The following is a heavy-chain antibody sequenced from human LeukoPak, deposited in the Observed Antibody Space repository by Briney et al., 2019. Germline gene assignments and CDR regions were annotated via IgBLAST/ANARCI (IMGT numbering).Heavy chain of an antibody. CDR3: AGGSGYYYDWHAFDI. Sequence: GGSLRLSCAASGFTFSSYWMHWVRQAPGKGLVWVSRINSDGSSTSYADSVKGRFTISRDNAKNTLYLQMNSLRAEDTAVYYCAGGSGYYYDWHAFDIWGQGTMVTVSS. J-gene: IGHJ3*02. V-gene: IGHV3-74*01. D-gene: IGHD3-22*01. CDR2: INSDGSST. CDR1: GFTFSSYW.